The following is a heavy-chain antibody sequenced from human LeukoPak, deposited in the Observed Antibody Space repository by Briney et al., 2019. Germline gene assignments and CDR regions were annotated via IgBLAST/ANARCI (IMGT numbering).Heavy chain of an antibody. CDR3: ARDYYDSSGYYDR. Sequence: GGSLRLSCAASGFTFSSYSMNWVRQAPGKGLEWVSYISSSSSTIYYADSVKGRFTISRDNAKNSLYLQMNSLRAEDTAVYYCARDYYDSSGYYDRWGQGTLVTVSS. D-gene: IGHD3-22*01. J-gene: IGHJ5*02. V-gene: IGHV3-48*01. CDR2: ISSSSSTI. CDR1: GFTFSSYS.